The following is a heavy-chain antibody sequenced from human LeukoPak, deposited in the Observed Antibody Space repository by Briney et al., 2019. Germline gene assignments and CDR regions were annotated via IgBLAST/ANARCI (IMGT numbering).Heavy chain of an antibody. CDR2: ISGSGVST. Sequence: GGSLRLSCAASGFTFDNYAMSWVRQAPGRGLEWVSSISGSGVSTYYADPVKGRFTISRDNSKNTLFLQMNGLRAEDTAVYFCAKKRTAIDYWGQGTVVTVSS. V-gene: IGHV3-23*01. D-gene: IGHD1-1*01. CDR3: AKKRTAIDY. CDR1: GFTFDNYA. J-gene: IGHJ4*02.